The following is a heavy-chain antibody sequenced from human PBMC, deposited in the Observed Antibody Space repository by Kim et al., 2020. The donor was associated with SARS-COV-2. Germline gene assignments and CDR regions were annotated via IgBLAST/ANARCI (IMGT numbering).Heavy chain of an antibody. CDR3: ARAIGVFWLTQSFTSLSY. J-gene: IGHJ4*02. Sequence: VKGRLTHSRDSSKNRLYLQMNSLRAEDTAVYYCARAIGVFWLTQSFTSLSYWGQGTLVTVSS. D-gene: IGHD3-16*01. V-gene: IGHV3-30*13.